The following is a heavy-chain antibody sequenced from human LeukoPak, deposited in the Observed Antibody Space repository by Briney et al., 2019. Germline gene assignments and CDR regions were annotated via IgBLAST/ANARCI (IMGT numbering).Heavy chain of an antibody. CDR1: GYTFTSYG. D-gene: IGHD2-8*01. J-gene: IGHJ6*02. Sequence: ASVKVSCKASGYTFTSYGISWVRQAPGQGLEWMGWISAYNGNTSYAQKLRGRVTMTTDTSTSTAYMELRSLRSDDTAVYYCARDRDIVLMVYASFYYYGMDVWGQGTTVTVSS. CDR2: ISAYNGNT. CDR3: ARDRDIVLMVYASFYYYGMDV. V-gene: IGHV1-18*01.